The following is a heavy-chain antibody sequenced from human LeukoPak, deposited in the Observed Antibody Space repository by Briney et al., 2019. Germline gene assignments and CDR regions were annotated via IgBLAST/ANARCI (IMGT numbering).Heavy chain of an antibody. V-gene: IGHV3-7*03. CDR2: IKLDGSEK. J-gene: IGHJ4*02. CDR1: GFTFGKYW. CDR3: ARDQYDTWSRRGNFDS. D-gene: IGHD3-3*01. Sequence: PGGSLRLSCVASGFTFGKYWMSWVRQAPGKGLEWVANIKLDGSEKNYVDSVKGRFTISRDNIKNSLYLQMNSLRAEDTAVFYCARDQYDTWSRRGNFDSWGQGTLVTVSS.